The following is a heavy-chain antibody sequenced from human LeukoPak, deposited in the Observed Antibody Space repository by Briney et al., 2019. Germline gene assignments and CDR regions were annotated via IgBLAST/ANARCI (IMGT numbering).Heavy chain of an antibody. CDR3: AREWIVVVPAAISPASYYYYGMDV. V-gene: IGHV6-1*01. D-gene: IGHD2-2*01. J-gene: IGHJ6*02. CDR1: GDSVSSNSAA. Sequence: SQTLSLTCAISGDSVSSNSAAWNWIRQSPSRGLEWLGRTYYRSKWYNDYAVSVKSRITINPDTSKNQFSLQLNSVTPEDTAVYYCAREWIVVVPAAISPASYYYYGMDVWGQGTPVTVSS. CDR2: TYYRSKWYN.